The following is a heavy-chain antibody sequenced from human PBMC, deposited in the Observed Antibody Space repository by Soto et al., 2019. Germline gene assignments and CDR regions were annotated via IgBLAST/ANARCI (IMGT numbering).Heavy chain of an antibody. CDR3: ARAYLGRLPRRADYYYAMDV. J-gene: IGHJ6*02. CDR1: GFSFRDYD. Sequence: GGSLRLSCAASGFSFRDYDMHWVRQRKGKGLEWVSALGAARDPYYVGSVKGRFSVSRDNAQNSLSLQMNNLRVDDTAVYFCARAYLGRLPRRADYYYAMDVWGRGTTVTVSS. CDR2: LGAARDP. D-gene: IGHD1-26*01. V-gene: IGHV3-13*05.